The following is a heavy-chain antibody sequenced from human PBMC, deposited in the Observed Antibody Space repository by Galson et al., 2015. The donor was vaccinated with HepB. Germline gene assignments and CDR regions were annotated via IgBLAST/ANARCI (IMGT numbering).Heavy chain of an antibody. Sequence: SLRLSCAVSGFTFRSFAMNWVRQAPGKGLDWISGISGSGGDTDYVDSVKGRFTIPRDNSRNTLYLQMNSLRAEDTAVYYCAKGVYGSGWPDWGQGTLVTVSS. CDR2: ISGSGGDT. CDR1: GFTFRSFA. V-gene: IGHV3-23*01. CDR3: AKGVYGSGWPD. J-gene: IGHJ4*02. D-gene: IGHD6-19*01.